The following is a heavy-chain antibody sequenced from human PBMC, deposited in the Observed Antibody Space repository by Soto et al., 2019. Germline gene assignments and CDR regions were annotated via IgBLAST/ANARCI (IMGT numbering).Heavy chain of an antibody. Sequence: QVQLVQSAAEVKKPGASVKVSCKDYGYTFTNYGITWVRQAPGQGLEWMGWINTYNGNTNFVQKFQGRVTMTTDTATTTAYMELRSLRSDYTAVYYCARDLDFWGQGTLVTVSS. CDR3: ARDLDF. CDR1: GYTFTNYG. V-gene: IGHV1-18*01. J-gene: IGHJ4*02. CDR2: INTYNGNT.